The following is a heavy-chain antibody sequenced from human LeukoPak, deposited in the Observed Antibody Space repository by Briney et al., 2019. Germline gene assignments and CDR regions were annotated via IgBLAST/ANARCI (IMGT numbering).Heavy chain of an antibody. J-gene: IGHJ5*02. V-gene: IGHV4-59*01. CDR1: GGSISSYY. D-gene: IGHD4-17*01. CDR3: ARVDKNTVTKDGWFDP. Sequence: SETLSLTCTVSGGSISSYYWSWIRQPPGKGLEWIGYIYYSGSTNYNPSLKSRVTISVDTSKNQFSLKLSSVTAADTAVYYCARVDKNTVTKDGWFDPWGQGTLVTVSS. CDR2: IYYSGST.